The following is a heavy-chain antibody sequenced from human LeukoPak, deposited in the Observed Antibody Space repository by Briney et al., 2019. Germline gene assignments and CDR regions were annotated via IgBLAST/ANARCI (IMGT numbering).Heavy chain of an antibody. J-gene: IGHJ4*02. CDR2: MKLDGSEK. CDR3: ARDDGFSCYSY. CDR1: GFTFSNYW. V-gene: IGHV3-7*01. Sequence: PGGSLRLSCAASGFTFSNYWMTWVRQAPGKGLEWVANMKLDGSEKYYVDSVKGRFIISRDNAKNSLYLQMNSLTVEDTAIYYCARDDGFSCYSYWGQGTLVTVSS. D-gene: IGHD3/OR15-3a*01.